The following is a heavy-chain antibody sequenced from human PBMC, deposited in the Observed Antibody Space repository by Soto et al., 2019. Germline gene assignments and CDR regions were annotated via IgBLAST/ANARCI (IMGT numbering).Heavy chain of an antibody. V-gene: IGHV1-69*13. D-gene: IGHD3-22*01. Sequence: SLNVSCKASLCTFSSHSISFVRQAPGQGLELMGGIIPMFGTANYAQKFQGRVTITADESTRTAYMELSSLKSEDTAVYYCARRGAYNYDLDYWGPRTLVTVSS. CDR2: IIPMFGTA. CDR1: LCTFSSHS. J-gene: IGHJ4*02. CDR3: ARRGAYNYDLDY.